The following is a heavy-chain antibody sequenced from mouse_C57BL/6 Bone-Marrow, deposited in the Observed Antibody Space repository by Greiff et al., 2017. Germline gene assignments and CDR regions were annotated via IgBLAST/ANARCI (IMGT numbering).Heavy chain of an antibody. Sequence: LQESGPELVKPGASVKISCKASGYAFSSSWMNWVKQRPGKGLEWIGRIYPGDGDTNYNGKFKGKATLTADKSSSTAYMQLSSLTSEDSAVYFCARSARGAMDYWGQGTSVTVSS. CDR3: ARSARGAMDY. CDR2: IYPGDGDT. CDR1: GYAFSSSW. V-gene: IGHV1-82*01. J-gene: IGHJ4*01. D-gene: IGHD1-2*01.